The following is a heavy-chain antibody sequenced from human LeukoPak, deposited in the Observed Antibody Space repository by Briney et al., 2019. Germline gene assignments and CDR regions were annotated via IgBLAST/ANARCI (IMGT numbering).Heavy chain of an antibody. V-gene: IGHV1-18*04. CDR3: ARDQYDYTWGSYRPYFDS. CDR2: ISPYNGNT. D-gene: IGHD3-16*02. CDR1: GYTFTSYG. Sequence: APVKVSCKASGYTFTSYGISWVRQAPGQGLEWMGSISPYNGNTKYTERLQGRVIMTTDTSTRTAYMELRSLRSDDTAVFYCARDQYDYTWGSYRPYFDSWGQGTLVTVSS. J-gene: IGHJ4*02.